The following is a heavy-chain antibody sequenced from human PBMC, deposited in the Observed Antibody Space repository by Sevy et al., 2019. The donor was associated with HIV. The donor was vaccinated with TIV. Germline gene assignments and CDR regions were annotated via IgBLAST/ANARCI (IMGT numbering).Heavy chain of an antibody. D-gene: IGHD3-10*01. Sequence: GESLKISCAASGFSFSAYGMHWVRQAPGKGLEWVTFIRYDGSTRYYAGSVKGRFTISRANLRSTLYLEMNSLRAEDTAVYYCVKGLGMVQGALLSDDTWGQGTMVTV. J-gene: IGHJ3*02. CDR3: VKGLGMVQGALLSDDT. CDR2: IRYDGSTR. CDR1: GFSFSAYG. V-gene: IGHV3-30*02.